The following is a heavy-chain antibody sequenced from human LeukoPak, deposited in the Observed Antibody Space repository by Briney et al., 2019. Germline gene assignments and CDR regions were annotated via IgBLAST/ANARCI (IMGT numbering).Heavy chain of an antibody. CDR1: GFTFSSYA. D-gene: IGHD4-17*01. Sequence: GGSLRLSCAASGFTFSSYAMSWVRQAPGKGLEWVSAISGSGGSTYYADSVKGRFTISRDNSKNTLYLQMNSLRAEDTAVYYCARFHGDYGAYDIWGQGTMVTVSS. V-gene: IGHV3-23*01. J-gene: IGHJ3*02. CDR3: ARFHGDYGAYDI. CDR2: ISGSGGST.